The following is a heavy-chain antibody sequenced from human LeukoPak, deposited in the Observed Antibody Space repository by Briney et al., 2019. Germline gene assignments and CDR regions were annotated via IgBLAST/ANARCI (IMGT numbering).Heavy chain of an antibody. CDR1: GFTFSSYD. Sequence: GGSLRLSCAASGFTFSSYDMHWVRQAPGKGLEWVALIWYDGSNKNYADSVKGRFTISRDNSKNTMHLQMNSLRAEDTAVYYCAKVGLEWQWLTHFDYWGQGTLVTVSS. CDR2: IWYDGSNK. J-gene: IGHJ4*02. CDR3: AKVGLEWQWLTHFDY. D-gene: IGHD6-19*01. V-gene: IGHV3-33*06.